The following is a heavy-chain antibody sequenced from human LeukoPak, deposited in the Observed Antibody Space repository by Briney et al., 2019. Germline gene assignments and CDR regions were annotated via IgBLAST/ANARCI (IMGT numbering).Heavy chain of an antibody. CDR1: GFTFSDYH. Sequence: GGSLRLSCAASGFTFSDYHMSWIRQAPGKGLEWVSYISSSGSGSTIYYADSVKGRFTISRDNAKNSLYLQMNSLRAEDTAVYYCVRVGYSTRGDYYYYMDVWGKGTTVTVSS. V-gene: IGHV3-11*04. D-gene: IGHD5-18*01. J-gene: IGHJ6*03. CDR3: VRVGYSTRGDYYYYMDV. CDR2: ISSSGSGSTI.